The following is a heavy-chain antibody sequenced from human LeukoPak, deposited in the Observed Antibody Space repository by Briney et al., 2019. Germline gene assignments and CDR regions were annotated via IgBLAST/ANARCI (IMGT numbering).Heavy chain of an antibody. Sequence: AAVTVTRTCSGYTFTRYGISWVRQAPAQGLEWMGWISAYNGNTNYAQKLQGRVTMTTDTSTRTDYMELSRLRSDDTAVYYCGRGFRDSLDYWGQGTLVTVSS. V-gene: IGHV1-18*01. CDR2: ISAYNGNT. CDR1: GYTFTRYG. CDR3: GRGFRDSLDY. J-gene: IGHJ4*02.